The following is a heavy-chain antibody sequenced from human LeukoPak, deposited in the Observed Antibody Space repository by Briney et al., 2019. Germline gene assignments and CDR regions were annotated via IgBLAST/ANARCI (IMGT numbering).Heavy chain of an antibody. CDR2: IRYDGSNK. V-gene: IGHV3-30*02. CDR1: GFTFSSYG. CDR3: ARDGGDRFLNAFDI. J-gene: IGHJ3*02. D-gene: IGHD2-21*02. Sequence: PGGSLRLSCAASGFTFSSYGMHWVRQAPGKGLEWVAFIRYDGSNKYYADSVKGRFTISRDNSKNTLYLQLNSLRAEDTAVYYCARDGGDRFLNAFDIWGQGTMVTVSS.